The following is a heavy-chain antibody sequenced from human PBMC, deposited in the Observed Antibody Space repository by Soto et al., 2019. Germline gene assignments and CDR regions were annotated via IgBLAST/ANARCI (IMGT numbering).Heavy chain of an antibody. D-gene: IGHD1-26*01. CDR1: GFTFTSYA. V-gene: IGHV3-23*01. CDR2: ISESGTIT. CDR3: AKGGRRRGSYPPLDY. Sequence: GGSLRLSCAAFGFTFTSYAMTWVRQAPGKGLEWVSAISESGTITYHADSVRGRFTISRDNSKNTVYLQMTSLRAGDTAVYFCAKGGRRRGSYPPLDYWGQGTLVTVSS. J-gene: IGHJ4*02.